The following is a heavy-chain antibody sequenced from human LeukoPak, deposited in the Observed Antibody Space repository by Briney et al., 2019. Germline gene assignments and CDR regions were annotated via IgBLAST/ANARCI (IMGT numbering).Heavy chain of an antibody. CDR2: ISAYNGNT. CDR3: ARLYSSSWEGGEAFDI. J-gene: IGHJ3*02. D-gene: IGHD6-13*01. CDR1: GYTFTSYG. V-gene: IGHV1-18*01. Sequence: ASVKVSCKASGYTFTSYGISWVRQAPGQGLEWMGWISAYNGNTNYAQKLQGRVTMTTDTSTSTAYMELRSLRSDDTAVYYCARLYSSSWEGGEAFDIWGQGTMVTVSS.